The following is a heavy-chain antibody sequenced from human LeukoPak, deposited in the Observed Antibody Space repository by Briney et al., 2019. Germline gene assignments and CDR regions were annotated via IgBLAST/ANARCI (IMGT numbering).Heavy chain of an antibody. Sequence: GGSLRLSCAASGFTVSSNYMSWVRQAPGQGLEWVSVIYSGGSTYYADSVKGRFTISRDNSKNTLYLQMNSLRAEDTAVYYCARVEAVAGTGGFDYWGQGTLATVSS. CDR3: ARVEAVAGTGGFDY. D-gene: IGHD6-19*01. J-gene: IGHJ4*02. CDR2: IYSGGST. V-gene: IGHV3-53*01. CDR1: GFTVSSNY.